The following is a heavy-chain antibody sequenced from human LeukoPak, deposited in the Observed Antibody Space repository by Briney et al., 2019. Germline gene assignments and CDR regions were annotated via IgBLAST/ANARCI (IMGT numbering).Heavy chain of an antibody. CDR3: AKGGYSNYAQGYMDV. Sequence: PGGSLRLSCAASGFTFSSYWMSWVRQAPGKGLEWVANIKQDGSEKYYVDSVKGRFTISRDNAKNSLYLQMNSLRAEDTAVYYCAKGGYSNYAQGYMDVWGKGTTVTVSS. D-gene: IGHD4-11*01. V-gene: IGHV3-7*01. CDR1: GFTFSSYW. CDR2: IKQDGSEK. J-gene: IGHJ6*03.